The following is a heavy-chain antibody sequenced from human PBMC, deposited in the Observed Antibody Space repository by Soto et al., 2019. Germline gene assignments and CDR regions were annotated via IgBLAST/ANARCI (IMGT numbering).Heavy chain of an antibody. CDR1: GYTFTSYG. CDR3: ARAVSIVVPAAAVDY. V-gene: IGHV1-18*04. J-gene: IGHJ4*02. CDR2: ISAYNGNT. D-gene: IGHD2-2*01. Sequence: ASVKVSCKASGYTFTSYGISWVRQAPGQGLEWMGWISAYNGNTNYAQKLQGRVTMTTDTSTSTAYMELRSLRSDDTAVYYCARAVSIVVPAAAVDYWGQGTPVTVSS.